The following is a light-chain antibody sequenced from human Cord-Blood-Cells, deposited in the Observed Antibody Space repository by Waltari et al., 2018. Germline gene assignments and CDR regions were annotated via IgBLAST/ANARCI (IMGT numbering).Light chain of an antibody. J-gene: IGLJ2*01. CDR2: DVS. CDR3: SSYTSSSTLGV. Sequence: QSALTQPASVSGSPGQSITISCTGTSSDVGGYNYVSWYQQHPGKAPKLMIYDVSNQPSGVCNRFSGSKSGNTASLTISGLQAEDEADYYCSSYTSSSTLGVFGGGTKLTVL. V-gene: IGLV2-14*01. CDR1: SSDVGGYNY.